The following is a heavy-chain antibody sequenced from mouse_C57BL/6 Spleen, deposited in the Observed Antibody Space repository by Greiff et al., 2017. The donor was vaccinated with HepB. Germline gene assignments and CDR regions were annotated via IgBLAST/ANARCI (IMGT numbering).Heavy chain of an antibody. CDR3: ARKITTEGGAMDY. Sequence: VQLQQSGAELAKPGASVKLSCKASGYTFTSYWMHWVKQRPGQGLEWIGYINPSSGYTKYNQKFKDKATLTADKSSSTAYMQLSSLTYEDTAVYYCARKITTEGGAMDYWGQGTSVTVSS. J-gene: IGHJ4*01. V-gene: IGHV1-7*01. CDR1: GYTFTSYW. D-gene: IGHD1-1*01. CDR2: INPSSGYT.